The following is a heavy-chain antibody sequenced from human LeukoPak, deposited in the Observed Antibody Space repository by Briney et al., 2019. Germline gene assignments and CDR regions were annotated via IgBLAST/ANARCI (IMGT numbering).Heavy chain of an antibody. CDR1: GGSISSDTYY. CDR2: IYYSGST. CDR3: ARDSPYYDFWSGPQTDY. J-gene: IGHJ4*02. V-gene: IGHV4-39*02. Sequence: PSETLSLTCTVSGGSISSDTYYWGWIRQPPGKGLEWIGNIYYSGSTYYNPSLKSRVTISVDTSKNQFSLKLSFVSAADTAVYYCARDSPYYDFWSGPQTDYWGQGTLVTVSS. D-gene: IGHD3-3*01.